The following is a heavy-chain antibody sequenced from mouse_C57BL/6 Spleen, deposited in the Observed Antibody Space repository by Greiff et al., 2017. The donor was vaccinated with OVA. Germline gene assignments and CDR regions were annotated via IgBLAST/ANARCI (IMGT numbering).Heavy chain of an antibody. Sequence: DVQLQESGPGLVKPSQSLSLTCSVTGYSITSGYYWNWIRQFPGNKLEWMGYISYDGSNNYNPSLKNRISITRDTSKNQFFLKLNSVTTEDTATYYCARVVTWYFDVWGTGTTVTVSS. CDR2: ISYDGSN. J-gene: IGHJ1*03. CDR1: GYSITSGYY. CDR3: ARVVTWYFDV. D-gene: IGHD2-3*01. V-gene: IGHV3-6*01.